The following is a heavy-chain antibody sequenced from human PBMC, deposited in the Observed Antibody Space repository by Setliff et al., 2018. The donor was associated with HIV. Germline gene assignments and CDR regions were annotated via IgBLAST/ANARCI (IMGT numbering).Heavy chain of an antibody. CDR2: IHFSGST. D-gene: IGHD3-10*01. Sequence: ASETLSLTCTVSGDSFSGTSYYWGWIRQPPGEGLEWIGSIHFSGSTWYTQSLKSRVTIWVDTSKNQFSLKVNSVTAADTAVYYCVRPSLGVGGGSIFHNWGQGTLVTVSS. J-gene: IGHJ4*02. CDR3: VRPSLGVGGGSIFHN. V-gene: IGHV4-39*01. CDR1: GDSFSGTSYY.